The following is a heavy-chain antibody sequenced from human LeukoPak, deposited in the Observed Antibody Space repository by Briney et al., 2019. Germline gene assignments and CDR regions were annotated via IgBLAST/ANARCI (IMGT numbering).Heavy chain of an antibody. J-gene: IGHJ5*02. CDR1: GFTFSSYA. CDR3: AKVAPDIVVVVAAVQGWFDP. D-gene: IGHD2-15*01. V-gene: IGHV3-23*01. CDR2: ISGSGGST. Sequence: GGSLRLSCAASGFTFSSYAMSWVRQAPGKGLEWVSAISGSGGSTYYADSVKGRFTISRDNSKNTLYLQMNSLRAEDTAVYYCAKVAPDIVVVVAAVQGWFDPWGQGTLVTVSS.